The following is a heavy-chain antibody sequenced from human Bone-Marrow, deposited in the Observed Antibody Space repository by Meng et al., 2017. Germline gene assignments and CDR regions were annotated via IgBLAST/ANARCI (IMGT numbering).Heavy chain of an antibody. D-gene: IGHD2-2*01. CDR3: AKDKCSSTSCYFDY. CDR1: GFTVSSNY. CDR2: IYSGGST. Sequence: GESLKISCAASGFTVSSNYMSWVRQAPGKGLEWVSVIYSGGSTYYADSVKGRFTISRDNSKNTLYLQMNSLRVEDTALYYCAKDKCSSTSCYFDYWGRGTLVTVSS. V-gene: IGHV3-53*01. J-gene: IGHJ4*02.